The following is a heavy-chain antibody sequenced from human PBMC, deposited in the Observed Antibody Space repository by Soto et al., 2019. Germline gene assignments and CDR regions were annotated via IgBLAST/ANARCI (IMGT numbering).Heavy chain of an antibody. J-gene: IGHJ4*02. CDR3: AGEVGVEMAKIYFDY. CDR1: GGTFSSYA. V-gene: IGHV1-69*12. D-gene: IGHD1-26*01. CDR2: IIPIFGTA. Sequence: QVQLVQSGAEVQKPGSSVKVSCKASGGTFSSYAISWVRQAPGQGLEWMGGIIPIFGTANYAQKFQGRVTITADGSTSPAYRELSSLRSEDTAVYYCAGEVGVEMAKIYFDYWGQGTLVTVSS.